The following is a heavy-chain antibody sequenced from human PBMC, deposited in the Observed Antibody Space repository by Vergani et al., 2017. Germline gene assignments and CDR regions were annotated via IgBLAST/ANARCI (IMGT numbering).Heavy chain of an antibody. CDR3: ARDELELTGGHYYYGMDV. CDR2: SNAGNGNT. J-gene: IGHJ6*02. V-gene: IGHV1-3*02. CDR1: GYTFTSYA. Sequence: QVQLVQSGAEVKKPGASVKVSCKASGYTFTSYAMHWVRQARGQRREWRGWSNAGNGNTKYTQESQGRVTMTRDTSASTAYMELRSLRSDETAVYYCARDELELTGGHYYYGMDVWGQGTTVTVSS. D-gene: IGHD1-7*01.